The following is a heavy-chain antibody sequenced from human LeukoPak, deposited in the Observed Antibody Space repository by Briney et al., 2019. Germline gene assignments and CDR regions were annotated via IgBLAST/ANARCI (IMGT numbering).Heavy chain of an antibody. CDR1: GYTFTSYG. CDR3: ARTSYYDSSGYIAY. J-gene: IGHJ4*02. D-gene: IGHD3-22*01. Sequence: ASVKVPCKASGYTFTSYGISWVRQAPGQGLEWMGWISAYNGNTNYAQKLQGRVTMTTDTSTSTAYMELRSLRSDDTAVYYCARTSYYDSSGYIAYWGQGTLVTVSS. V-gene: IGHV1-18*01. CDR2: ISAYNGNT.